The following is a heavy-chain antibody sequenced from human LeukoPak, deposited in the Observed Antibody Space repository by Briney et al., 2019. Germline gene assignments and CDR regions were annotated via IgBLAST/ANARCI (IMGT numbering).Heavy chain of an antibody. Sequence: PSETLSLTCTVSGGSISSGSYYWSWIRQPAGKGLEWIGRIYTSGSTNYNPSLKSRVTISVDTSKNQFSLKLSSVTAADTAVYYCARYDYGDYPGAFDIWGQGTKVTVSS. J-gene: IGHJ3*02. V-gene: IGHV4-61*02. CDR1: GGSISSGSYY. CDR3: ARYDYGDYPGAFDI. CDR2: IYTSGST. D-gene: IGHD4-17*01.